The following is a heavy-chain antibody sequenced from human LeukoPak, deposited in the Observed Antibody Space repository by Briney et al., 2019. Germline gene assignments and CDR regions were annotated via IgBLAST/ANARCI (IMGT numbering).Heavy chain of an antibody. D-gene: IGHD2-15*01. CDR3: ARGAGCSGGSCYPFDY. CDR1: GYSISSGYY. CDR2: IYHSGST. Sequence: TSETLSLTCAVSGYSISSGYYWGWIRQPPGKGLEWIGSIYHSGSTYYNPSLKSRVTISVDTSKNQFSLKLSSVTAADTAVYYCARGAGCSGGSCYPFDYWGQGTLVTVSS. J-gene: IGHJ4*02. V-gene: IGHV4-38-2*01.